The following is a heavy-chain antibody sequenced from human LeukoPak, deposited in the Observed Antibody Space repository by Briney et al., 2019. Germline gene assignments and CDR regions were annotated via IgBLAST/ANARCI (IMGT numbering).Heavy chain of an antibody. V-gene: IGHV4-39*01. J-gene: IGHJ4*02. Sequence: SETLSLTCTVSGGSISSSSYYWGWIRQPPGKGLEWIGSIYYSGSTYYNPSLKSRVTISVDTSKHQFSLKLSSVTAADTAVYYCARHPFFSGSGWYRSPGFFDYGGREPLVTVSS. CDR1: GGSISSSSYY. CDR2: IYYSGST. CDR3: ARHPFFSGSGWYRSPGFFDY. D-gene: IGHD6-19*01.